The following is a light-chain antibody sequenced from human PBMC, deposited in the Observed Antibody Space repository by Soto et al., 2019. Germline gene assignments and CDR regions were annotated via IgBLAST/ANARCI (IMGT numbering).Light chain of an antibody. CDR1: SNDVGGYNY. V-gene: IGLV2-8*01. Sequence: QSALTQPPSASGSPGQSVPISCTGTSNDVGGYNYVSWYQQHPGKAPKLLIYEVIKRPSGVPDRFSASRSGNTASLTVSGLRAEDEADYYCSSYAGSNTPYVFGTGTKVTVL. J-gene: IGLJ1*01. CDR3: SSYAGSNTPYV. CDR2: EVI.